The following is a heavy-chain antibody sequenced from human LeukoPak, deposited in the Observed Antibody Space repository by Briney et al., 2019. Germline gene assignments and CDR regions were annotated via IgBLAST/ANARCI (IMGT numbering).Heavy chain of an antibody. J-gene: IGHJ6*02. V-gene: IGHV3-33*01. CDR1: GFTFSSYG. D-gene: IGHD2/OR15-2a*01. CDR3: ARDGSNSAHYYYYGMDV. Sequence: GGSLRLSCAASGFTFSSYGMHWVRQAPGKGLEWVAVIWYDGSNKYYADSVKGRFTISRDNSKNTLYLQMNSLRAEDTAVYYCARDGSNSAHYYYYGMDVWGQGTTVTVPS. CDR2: IWYDGSNK.